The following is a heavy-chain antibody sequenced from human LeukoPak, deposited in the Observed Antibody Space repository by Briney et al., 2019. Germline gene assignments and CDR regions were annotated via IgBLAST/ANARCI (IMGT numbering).Heavy chain of an antibody. J-gene: IGHJ4*02. D-gene: IGHD3-9*01. CDR1: GFTFSVGW. V-gene: IGHV3-15*01. CDR3: VAGLGSSELDY. CDR2: IKRKIDGETT. Sequence: GGPLRLSSAPSGFTFSVGWRSWVPQAPGKGREGSARIKRKIDGETTDYGAPVKGRFTISRDDSKNTLSLQMNSLQTEDTAVYYCVAGLGSSELDYWGQGTLVTVSS.